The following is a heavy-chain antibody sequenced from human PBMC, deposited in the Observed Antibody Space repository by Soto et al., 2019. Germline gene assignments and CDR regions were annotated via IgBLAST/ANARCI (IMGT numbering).Heavy chain of an antibody. V-gene: IGHV1-69*13. J-gene: IGHJ5*02. CDR2: IIPIFGTA. CDR1: GGTFSSYA. D-gene: IGHD1-26*01. Sequence: GASVKVSCKASGGTFSSYAISWVRQAPGQGLEWMGGIIPIFGTANYAQKFQGRVTITADESTSTAYMELSSLTVDDTAVYYCARDAVPVNGQWDYFDPWGQGTLVTVSS. CDR3: ARDAVPVNGQWDYFDP.